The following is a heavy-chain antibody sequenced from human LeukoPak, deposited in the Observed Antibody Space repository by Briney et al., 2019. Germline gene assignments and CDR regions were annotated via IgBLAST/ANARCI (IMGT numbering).Heavy chain of an antibody. CDR1: GYTFTSYY. CDR3: ARVGQLTGHYDY. CDR2: INPSGGST. V-gene: IGHV1-46*01. Sequence: GASVKVSCKASGYTFTSYYMHWVRQAPGQGLEWMGIINPSGGSTSYAQKFQGRVTMTRDTSTSTVYMELSSLRSEDTAVYYFARVGQLTGHYDYWGQGTLVTVSS. D-gene: IGHD3-9*01. J-gene: IGHJ4*02.